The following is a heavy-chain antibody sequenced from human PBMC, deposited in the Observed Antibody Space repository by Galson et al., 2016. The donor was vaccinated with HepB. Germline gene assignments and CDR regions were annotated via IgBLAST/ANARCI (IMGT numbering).Heavy chain of an antibody. Sequence: SLRLSCAASGFTFSHYGMHWVRQAPGKGLEWVAVISYDGSNKYYADSVKGRFTISRDNSKNTLYLQMNSLRAEDTAVYYCAKDVLIRYFDWQGGMDVWGQGTPVTVSS. CDR2: ISYDGSNK. CDR3: AKDVLIRYFDWQGGMDV. D-gene: IGHD3-9*01. J-gene: IGHJ6*02. V-gene: IGHV3-30*18. CDR1: GFTFSHYG.